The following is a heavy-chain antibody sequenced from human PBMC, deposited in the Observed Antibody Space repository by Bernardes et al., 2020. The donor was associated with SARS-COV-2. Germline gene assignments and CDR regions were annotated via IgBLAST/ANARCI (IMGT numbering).Heavy chain of an antibody. CDR3: AKDLRWELGSDY. CDR2: ISGSGGST. Sequence: GSTLKLSCAASGFTFTNFAMSWVRKAPGKGLEWVKAISGSGGSTYYADSVKGRFTISRDNSKNTLYLQMNSLRAEDTAVYYCAKDLRWELGSDYWGQGTLVTVSS. V-gene: IGHV3-23*01. CDR1: GFTFTNFA. D-gene: IGHD4-17*01. J-gene: IGHJ4*02.